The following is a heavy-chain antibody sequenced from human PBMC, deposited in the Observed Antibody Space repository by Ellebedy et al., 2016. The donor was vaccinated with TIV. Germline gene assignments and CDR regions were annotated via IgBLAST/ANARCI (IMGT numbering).Heavy chain of an antibody. CDR1: NGSLSSGGYY. CDR2: VYHSGST. J-gene: IGHJ5*02. Sequence: SETLSLXXSVSNGSLSSGGYYWAWIRQPPGKGLEWIGSVYHSGSTYYNSSLKSRVTISVDSSNNQFSLKLTSVTAADTAVYYYARLGRITLFARNPWFDPWGQGTLVTVSA. CDR3: ARLGRITLFARNPWFDP. D-gene: IGHD3-3*01. V-gene: IGHV4-39*01.